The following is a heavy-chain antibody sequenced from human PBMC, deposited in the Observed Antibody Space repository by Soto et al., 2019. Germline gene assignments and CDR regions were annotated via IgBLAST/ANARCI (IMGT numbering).Heavy chain of an antibody. V-gene: IGHV4-30-2*01. CDR2: IYHSGST. J-gene: IGHJ4*02. CDR3: ASGQQLVRNY. Sequence: QLQLQESGSGLVKPSQTLSLTCAVSGGSISSGGYSWSWIRQPPGKGLEWIGYIYHSGSTYYNPPRXGXAXIXXDRSTNQFSLKLSSVTAADTAVYYCASGQQLVRNYWGQGTLVTVSS. CDR1: GGSISSGGYS. D-gene: IGHD6-13*01.